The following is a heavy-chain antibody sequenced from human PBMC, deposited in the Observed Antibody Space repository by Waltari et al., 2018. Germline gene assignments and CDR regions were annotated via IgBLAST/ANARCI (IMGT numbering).Heavy chain of an antibody. CDR3: ARRGDSGRSFDY. V-gene: IGHV4-39*07. CDR2: IYNSGST. J-gene: IGHJ4*02. D-gene: IGHD3-10*01. CDR1: GGSISSGAY. Sequence: QLQLQESGPGLVKPSETLSLSCTVSGGSISSGAYWGWVRQPPGKGLEWIGTIYNSGSTFYSPSLKRRVTISLDTSKNQFSLKLNSVTAADTAVYYCARRGDSGRSFDYWGQGTLVTVSS.